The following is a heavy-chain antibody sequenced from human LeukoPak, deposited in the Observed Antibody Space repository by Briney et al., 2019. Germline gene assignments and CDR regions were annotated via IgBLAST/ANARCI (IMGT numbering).Heavy chain of an antibody. CDR1: GFTFSSYS. D-gene: IGHD4-17*01. V-gene: IGHV3-21*01. CDR3: ARDAPYYGVYRVDY. CDR2: ISSSSSYI. J-gene: IGHJ4*02. Sequence: PGGSLRLSCAASGFTFSSYSMNWVRQAPGKGLEWVSSISSSSSYIYYADSVKGRFTISRDNAKNSLYLQMNSLRAEDTAVYYCARDAPYYGVYRVDYWGQGTLVTVSS.